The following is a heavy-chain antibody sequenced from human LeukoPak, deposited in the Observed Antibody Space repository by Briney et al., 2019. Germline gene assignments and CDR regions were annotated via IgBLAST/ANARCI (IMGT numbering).Heavy chain of an antibody. CDR2: ISSSSSYI. Sequence: PGGSLRPSCEASGFTFSSYSMNWVRQAPGKGLEWVSSISSSSSYIYYADSVKGRFTISRDNAKNSLYLQMNSLRAEDTAVYYCARDLHSSRGYWGQGTLVTVSS. J-gene: IGHJ4*02. CDR3: ARDLHSSRGY. D-gene: IGHD6-13*01. CDR1: GFTFSSYS. V-gene: IGHV3-21*01.